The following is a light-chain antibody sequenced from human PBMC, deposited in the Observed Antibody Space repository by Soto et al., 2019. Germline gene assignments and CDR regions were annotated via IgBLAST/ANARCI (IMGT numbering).Light chain of an antibody. Sequence: QPVLTQSPSASASLGASVKLTCTLSSGHSSYAIAWHQQQPEKGPRYLLKVNSDGRHSKGDGIPDRFSGSSSGAERYLTISSLQSEDEAYYYCQTWGTGPWVFGGGTKLTVL. J-gene: IGLJ3*02. CDR1: SGHSSYA. CDR2: VNSDGRH. V-gene: IGLV4-69*01. CDR3: QTWGTGPWV.